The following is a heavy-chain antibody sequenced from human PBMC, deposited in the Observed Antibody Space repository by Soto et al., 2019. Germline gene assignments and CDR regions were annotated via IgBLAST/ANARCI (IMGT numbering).Heavy chain of an antibody. J-gene: IGHJ6*02. D-gene: IGHD2-2*02. V-gene: IGHV3-30*04. CDR1: GFTFSSYA. Sequence: GGSLRLSCAASGFTFSSYAMHWVRQAPGKGLEWVAVISYDGSNKYYADSVKGRFTISRDNSKNTLYLQMNSLRAEDTAVYYGARGGIVPAAINSDGMDVWGQGTTVTVSS. CDR2: ISYDGSNK. CDR3: ARGGIVPAAINSDGMDV.